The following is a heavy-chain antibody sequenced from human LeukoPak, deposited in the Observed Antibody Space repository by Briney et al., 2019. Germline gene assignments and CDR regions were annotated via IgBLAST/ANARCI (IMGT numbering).Heavy chain of an antibody. D-gene: IGHD2-2*01. J-gene: IGHJ4*02. CDR2: IYYSGST. CDR1: GGSISSGDYY. V-gene: IGHV4-30-4*08. CDR3: ARVTHHIVVVPAAMVYFDY. Sequence: TSSETLSLTCTVSGGSISSGDYYWSWIRQPPGKGLEWIGYIYYSGSTYYNPSLKSRVTISVDTSKNQFSLKLSSVTAADTAVYYCARVTHHIVVVPAAMVYFDYWGQGTLVTVSS.